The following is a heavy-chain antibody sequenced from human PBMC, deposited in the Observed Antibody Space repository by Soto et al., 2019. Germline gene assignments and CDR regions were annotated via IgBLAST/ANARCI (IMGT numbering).Heavy chain of an antibody. J-gene: IGHJ6*02. CDR3: ARDPASSMDV. CDR2: IWYDGSKK. V-gene: IGHV3-33*01. D-gene: IGHD6-25*01. CDR1: GYTFSSHG. Sequence: QVQLVESGGGVVQPGRSLRLSCAASGYTFSSHGMHWVRQAPGKGLEWVAVIWYDGSKKYYAGSVKGRFTISRDDSKNTLYLEMNSLRAEDTAVHYCARDPASSMDVWGQGTTVIVSS.